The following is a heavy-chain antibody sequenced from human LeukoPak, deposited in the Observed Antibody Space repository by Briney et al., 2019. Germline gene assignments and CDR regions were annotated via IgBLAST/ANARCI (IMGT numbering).Heavy chain of an antibody. CDR1: GGSVSSGSYY. CDR3: ARRPYDSSGYYYVNWFFDF. Sequence: PSETLSLTCTVSGGSVSSGSYYWSWIRQPPGKGLEWIGYIYYSGSTNYNPSLKSRVTISVDTSKNQFSLKLSSVTAADTAVYSFARRPYDSSGYYYVNWFFDFWGRGTLVTVSS. D-gene: IGHD3-22*01. CDR2: IYYSGST. J-gene: IGHJ2*01. V-gene: IGHV4-61*01.